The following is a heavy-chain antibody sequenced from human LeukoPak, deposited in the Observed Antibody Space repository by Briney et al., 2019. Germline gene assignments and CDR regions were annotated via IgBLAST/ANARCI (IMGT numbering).Heavy chain of an antibody. D-gene: IGHD5-24*01. V-gene: IGHV1-2*02. CDR2: VNPNSGGT. CDR3: ARGYDGYNFNRGILY. J-gene: IGHJ4*02. CDR1: GYTFTGYY. Sequence: ASVKVSCKASGYTFTGYYMHWVRQAPGQGLEWMGWVNPNSGGTNFAQKFHGRVTMTSDTSISTAYMELSRLRYDDTAFYYCARGYDGYNFNRGILYWGQGTLVTVSS.